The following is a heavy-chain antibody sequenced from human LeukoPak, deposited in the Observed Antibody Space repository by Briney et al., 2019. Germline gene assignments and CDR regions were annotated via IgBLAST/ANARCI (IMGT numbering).Heavy chain of an antibody. D-gene: IGHD5-18*01. Sequence: SETLSLTCTVSGGSISSYYWSWILQPPGKGLEWIGYIYYSGSTNYNPSLKSRVTISVDTSKNQFSLKLSSVTAADTAVYYCARDDTAMVPDYWGQGTLVTVSS. CDR2: IYYSGST. V-gene: IGHV4-59*01. CDR1: GGSISSYY. CDR3: ARDDTAMVPDY. J-gene: IGHJ4*02.